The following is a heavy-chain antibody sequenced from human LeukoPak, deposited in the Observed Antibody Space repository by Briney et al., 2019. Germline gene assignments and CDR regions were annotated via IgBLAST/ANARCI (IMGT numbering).Heavy chain of an antibody. D-gene: IGHD3-22*01. V-gene: IGHV1-46*01. J-gene: IGHJ4*02. CDR1: GYTFTSYY. CDR3: ARASKVVVGSIDY. CDR2: INPSGGST. Sequence: GASVKVSRTASGYTFTSYYMHWVRQAPGQGLEWMGIINPSGGSTSYAQKFQGRVTMTRDTSTSTVYMELSSLRSEDTAVYYCARASKVVVGSIDYWGQGTLVTVSS.